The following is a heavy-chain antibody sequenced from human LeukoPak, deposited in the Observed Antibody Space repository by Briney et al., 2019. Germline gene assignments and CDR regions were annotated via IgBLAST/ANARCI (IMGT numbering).Heavy chain of an antibody. CDR1: GFTFSSCA. J-gene: IGHJ3*02. CDR3: AKDIYYYGSGSYSDAFDI. V-gene: IGHV3-23*01. Sequence: TGGSLRLSCAASGFTFSSCAMSWVRQAPGKGLEWVSAISGSGGSTYYADSVKGRFTISRDNSKNTLYLQMNGLRAEDTAVYYCAKDIYYYGSGSYSDAFDIWGQGTMVTVSS. CDR2: ISGSGGST. D-gene: IGHD3-10*01.